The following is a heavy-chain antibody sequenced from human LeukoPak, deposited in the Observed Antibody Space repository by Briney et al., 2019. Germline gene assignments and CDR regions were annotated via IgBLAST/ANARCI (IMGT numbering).Heavy chain of an antibody. CDR3: ARDLWEYYYYYYGMDV. V-gene: IGHV1-18*01. Sequence: ASVKVSCKASGYTFTSYGISWVRQGPGQGLEWMGWISAYNGNTNYAQKLQGRVTMTTDTSTSTAYMELRSLRSDDTAVYYCARDLWEYYYYYYGMDVWGQGTTVTVSS. CDR2: ISAYNGNT. D-gene: IGHD1-26*01. CDR1: GYTFTSYG. J-gene: IGHJ6*02.